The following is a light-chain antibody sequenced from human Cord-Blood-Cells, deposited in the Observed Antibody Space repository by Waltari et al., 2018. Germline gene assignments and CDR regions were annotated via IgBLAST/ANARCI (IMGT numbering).Light chain of an antibody. CDR1: QSVSSY. CDR3: QQRSNWPPGGT. CDR2: DAS. Sequence: IVLTQSPATLSLSPGERATLSCRASQSVSSYLAWYQQKPGQAPRLLIYDASNRATGIPARFSGSGSGTDFTLTISSLEPEDFAVYYCQQRSNWPPGGTFGPGTKVDIK. J-gene: IGKJ3*01. V-gene: IGKV3-11*01.